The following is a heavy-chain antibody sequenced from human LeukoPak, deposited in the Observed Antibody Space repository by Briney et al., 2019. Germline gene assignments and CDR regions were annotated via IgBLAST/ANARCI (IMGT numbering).Heavy chain of an antibody. J-gene: IGHJ4*02. D-gene: IGHD6-13*01. CDR3: ALPVTAAGCFDY. CDR2: IIPIFGTA. Sequence: SSVKVSCKASGGTFSSFAISWVRQAPGQGLEWMGRIIPIFGTANYAQKFQGRVTITTDESTSTAYMELSSLRSEDMAVYYCALPVTAAGCFDYWGQGTLVTVSS. V-gene: IGHV1-69*05. CDR1: GGTFSSFA.